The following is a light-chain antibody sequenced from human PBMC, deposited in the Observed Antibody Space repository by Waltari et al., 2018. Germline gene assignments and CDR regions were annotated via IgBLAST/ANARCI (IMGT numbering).Light chain of an antibody. CDR3: CSYAGSSTLV. CDR2: EVS. V-gene: IGLV2-23*02. CDR1: NSDVGSYNL. J-gene: IGLJ2*01. Sequence: QSALTQSASVSGSPGQSITISCTGTNSDVGSYNLVSWYQQHPGKAPKLMIYEVSKRPSGVSNRFSGSKSGNTASLTISGLQAEDEADYYCCSYAGSSTLVFGGGTKLTVL.